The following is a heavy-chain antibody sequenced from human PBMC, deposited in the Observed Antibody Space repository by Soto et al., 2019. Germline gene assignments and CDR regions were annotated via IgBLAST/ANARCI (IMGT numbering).Heavy chain of an antibody. CDR3: ARSLIVVGPGWFAP. J-gene: IGHJ5*02. D-gene: IGHD3-22*01. V-gene: IGHV4-59*01. Sequence: SETLSLTCTVSGGSISSYYWSWIRQPPGKGLEWIGYIYYSGSTNYNPSLKSRVTISVDTSKNQFSLKLSSVTAADTAVYYCARSLIVVGPGWFAPWGQRTLVTVSS. CDR1: GGSISSYY. CDR2: IYYSGST.